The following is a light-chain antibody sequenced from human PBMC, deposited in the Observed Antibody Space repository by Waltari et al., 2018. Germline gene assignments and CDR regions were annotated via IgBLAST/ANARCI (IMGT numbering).Light chain of an antibody. V-gene: IGLV3-25*03. J-gene: IGLJ1*01. CDR1: ALPKQY. CDR2: KDS. Sequence: SYELTQPPSVSVSPGQTARITCSGDALPKQYAYWYQQKPDQAPVLLIYKDSGRPSGIPERFSGSSSGTTVTLTISGVQADDEADYYCQSADSSGTQGVFGTGTKVTVL. CDR3: QSADSSGTQGV.